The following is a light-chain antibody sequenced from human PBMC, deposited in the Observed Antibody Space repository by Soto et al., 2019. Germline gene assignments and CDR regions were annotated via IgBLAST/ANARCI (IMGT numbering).Light chain of an antibody. Sequence: QSALTQPASVSGSPGQSITISCTGSSSDVGGYNYVSWYQQHPGNAPKLMIYDVSNRPSGVSNRFSGSKSGNTASLTITGLQAEDAAGYYCISYTSSSTLYVFGTGTQVNAL. CDR2: DVS. CDR3: ISYTSSSTLYV. J-gene: IGLJ1*01. CDR1: SSDVGGYNY. V-gene: IGLV2-14*01.